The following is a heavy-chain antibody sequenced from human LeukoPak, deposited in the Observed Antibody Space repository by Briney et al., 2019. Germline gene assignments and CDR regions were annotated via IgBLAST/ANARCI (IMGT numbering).Heavy chain of an antibody. CDR3: ARSAVADTLSAYYFEY. CDR2: VSAYNGNT. D-gene: IGHD6-19*01. Sequence: ASVKVSCKASGYTFITNDISWVRQAPGQGLEWMGWVSAYNGNTNYAQKLQGRVTMTTDTSTNTAYMELRSLRSADTAVYYCARSAVADTLSAYYFEYWGQGTLVTVSS. J-gene: IGHJ4*02. V-gene: IGHV1-18*04. CDR1: GYTFITND.